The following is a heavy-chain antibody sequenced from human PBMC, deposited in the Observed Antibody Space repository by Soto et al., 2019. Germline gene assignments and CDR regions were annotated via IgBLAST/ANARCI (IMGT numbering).Heavy chain of an antibody. J-gene: IGHJ3*02. D-gene: IGHD3-22*01. Sequence: LRLSCAASGFTFSSYSMNWVRQAPGKGLEWVSYISSSSSTIYYADSVKGRFTISRDNAKNSLYLQMNSLRDEDTAVYYCARDGAGITMIVVVDDAFDIWGQGTMVTVSS. CDR2: ISSSSSTI. CDR3: ARDGAGITMIVVVDDAFDI. CDR1: GFTFSSYS. V-gene: IGHV3-48*02.